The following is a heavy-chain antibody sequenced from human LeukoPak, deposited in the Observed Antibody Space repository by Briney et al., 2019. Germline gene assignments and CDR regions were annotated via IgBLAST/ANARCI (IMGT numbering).Heavy chain of an antibody. Sequence: GGSMTLSCAASVFTFSSSSISWVRQAPWKGREWVLVISNNGGYTYYADSVQGRFTISRDNSKSTLCLQMNSLRAEDTAVYYCAKQLGYCSDGSCYFPYWGQGTLVTVSS. CDR1: VFTFSSSS. CDR3: AKQLGYCSDGSCYFPY. D-gene: IGHD2-15*01. CDR2: ISNNGGYT. V-gene: IGHV3-23*01. J-gene: IGHJ4*02.